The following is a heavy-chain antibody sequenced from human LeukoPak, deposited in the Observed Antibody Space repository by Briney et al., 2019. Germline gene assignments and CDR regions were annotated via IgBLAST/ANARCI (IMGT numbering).Heavy chain of an antibody. Sequence: ASAKVSCKASGYSFTSYDINWVRQATGQGPEWIGWMNPSSGNTGYAQRFQGRVTMTRDTSTSTAYLKLSSLTSDDTAVYYCAAHTYYYSSGSFGHWGQGTLVTVSS. D-gene: IGHD3-10*01. CDR1: GYSFTSYD. V-gene: IGHV1-8*01. CDR2: MNPSSGNT. CDR3: AAHTYYYSSGSFGH. J-gene: IGHJ4*02.